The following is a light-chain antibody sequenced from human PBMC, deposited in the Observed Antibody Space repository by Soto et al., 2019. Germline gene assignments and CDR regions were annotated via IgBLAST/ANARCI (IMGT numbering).Light chain of an antibody. CDR1: QSVSSN. J-gene: IGKJ3*01. V-gene: IGKV3-15*01. CDR3: HQYNYCTPLT. CDR2: GAS. Sequence: EIVMTQSPATLSVSPGERATLSCRASQSVSSNLAWYQQKPGQAPRLLIYGASTRSTGIPARFSGSGSETEFTLTISSLQSENFAVYYCHQYNYCTPLTLGPGTKVDIK.